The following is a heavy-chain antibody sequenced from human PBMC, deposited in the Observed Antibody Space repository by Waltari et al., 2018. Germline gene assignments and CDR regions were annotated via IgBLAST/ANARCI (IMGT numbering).Heavy chain of an antibody. J-gene: IGHJ4*02. Sequence: QVQLVESGGGLVQPGKSLRISCEASGFTFRTYGFHWVRQAPGKALDWLAVILSDGNFKYHADAVKGRFTISRDNSRNTLYLQMDSLTIEDTGVYFCAKEKRNVGVDYWGQGILVTVSS. V-gene: IGHV3-30*18. CDR3: AKEKRNVGVDY. D-gene: IGHD3-10*02. CDR2: ILSDGNFK. CDR1: GFTFRTYG.